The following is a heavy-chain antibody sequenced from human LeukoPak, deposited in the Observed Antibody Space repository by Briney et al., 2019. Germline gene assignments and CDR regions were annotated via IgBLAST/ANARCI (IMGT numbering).Heavy chain of an antibody. Sequence: GGSLRLSCAASGFTFDDSAMQWVRQAPGKGLEGVSGISWNSGSIGYADSVKGRFTISRDNAKNSLYLQMSSLRAEDMALYYCAKDISAVAGPFDYWGQGTMVTVSS. D-gene: IGHD6-19*01. CDR3: AKDISAVAGPFDY. CDR1: GFTFDDSA. J-gene: IGHJ4*02. V-gene: IGHV3-9*03. CDR2: ISWNSGSI.